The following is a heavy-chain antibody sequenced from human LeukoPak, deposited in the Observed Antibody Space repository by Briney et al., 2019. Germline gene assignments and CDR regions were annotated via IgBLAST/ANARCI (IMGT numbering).Heavy chain of an antibody. CDR3: ASRDYYDSSGYPDAFDI. D-gene: IGHD3-22*01. CDR1: GFTVSNNY. V-gene: IGHV3-66*01. J-gene: IGHJ3*02. Sequence: PGGSLRLSCAASGFTVSNNYMSWVRQAPGKGLEWVSVIYSGGGTYYADSVTGRFTISRDHSRNTLYLQMISLRAEDTAVYYCASRDYYDSSGYPDAFDIWGQGTMVTVYS. CDR2: IYSGGGT.